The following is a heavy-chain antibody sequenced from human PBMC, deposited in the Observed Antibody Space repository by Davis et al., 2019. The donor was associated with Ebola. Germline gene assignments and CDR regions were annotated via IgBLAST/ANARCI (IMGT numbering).Heavy chain of an antibody. CDR2: IYHSGST. V-gene: IGHV4-4*02. D-gene: IGHD2-21*01. CDR1: GGSISSSNW. J-gene: IGHJ5*02. CDR3: ARPPAYAWFDP. Sequence: MPGGSLRLSCAVSGGSISSSNWWSWVRQPPGKGLEWIGEIYHSGSTNYNPSLKSRVTISVDTSKNQFSLKLNSVTAADTAMYYCARPPAYAWFDPWGQGTLVTVSS.